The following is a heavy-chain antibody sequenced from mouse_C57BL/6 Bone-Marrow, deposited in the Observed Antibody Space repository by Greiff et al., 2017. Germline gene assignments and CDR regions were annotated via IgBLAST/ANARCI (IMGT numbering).Heavy chain of an antibody. V-gene: IGHV1-12*01. CDR3: AREGDSTVPHYYAMDY. Sequence: LHESGAELVRPGAPVKMSCKASGYTFTSYNMHWVKQTPRQGLEWIGAIYPGNGDTSYNQKFKGKATLTVDKSSSTAYMQLSSLTSEYSAVYFCAREGDSTVPHYYAMDYWGQGTSVTVSS. D-gene: IGHD6-1*01. J-gene: IGHJ4*01. CDR1: GYTFTSYN. CDR2: IYPGNGDT.